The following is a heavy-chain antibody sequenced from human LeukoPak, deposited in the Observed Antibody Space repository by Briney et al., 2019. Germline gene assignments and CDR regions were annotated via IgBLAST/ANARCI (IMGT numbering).Heavy chain of an antibody. CDR3: ARDGEVVTAIIRFFDY. Sequence: SETLSLTCGVPGYSISSGYYWGWIRQSPGKGLEWIGSIYHTGNTNYNPSLKSRVTISVDTSKNQFSLRLTSVTAADTAVYYCARDGEVVTAIIRFFDYWGQGTLVTVSS. CDR2: IYHTGNT. D-gene: IGHD2-21*02. J-gene: IGHJ4*02. CDR1: GYSISSGYY. V-gene: IGHV4-38-2*02.